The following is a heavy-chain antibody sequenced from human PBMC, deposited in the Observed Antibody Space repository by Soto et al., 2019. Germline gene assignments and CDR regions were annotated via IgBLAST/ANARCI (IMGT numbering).Heavy chain of an antibody. J-gene: IGHJ6*02. Sequence: ESLKISCKGSGYSFTSYWISWVRQMPGKGLEWMGRIDPSDSYTNYSPSFQGHVTISADKSISTAYLQWSSLKASDTAMYYCARRPIVVVPAAIPGDYYYYGMDVWGQGTTVTVSS. CDR3: ARRPIVVVPAAIPGDYYYYGMDV. CDR2: IDPSDSYT. D-gene: IGHD2-2*02. V-gene: IGHV5-10-1*01. CDR1: GYSFTSYW.